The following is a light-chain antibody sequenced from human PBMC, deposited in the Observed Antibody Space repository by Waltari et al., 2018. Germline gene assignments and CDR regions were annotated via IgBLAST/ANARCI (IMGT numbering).Light chain of an antibody. CDR1: QSISDW. CDR2: EAS. Sequence: DIHMTQSPSTLSASVGDRVTITCRASQSISDWLDWYQQKPGKAPKLLIYEASSLDSGVPSRFSGRGSGTEFTLTISSLQPDDFATYYCQQYNSYLYTFGQGTKLEIK. V-gene: IGKV1-5*03. CDR3: QQYNSYLYT. J-gene: IGKJ2*01.